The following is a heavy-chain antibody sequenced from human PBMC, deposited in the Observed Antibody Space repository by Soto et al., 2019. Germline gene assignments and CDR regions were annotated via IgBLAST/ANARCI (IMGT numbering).Heavy chain of an antibody. CDR2: ISEYGDS. CDR1: GYIVTSFG. Sequence: QVQLVQSGAEVKKPGATVKVSCKASGYIVTSFGINWVRQAPGQGLEWMGCISEYGDSNYSEKLQDRVSLTTDTYTNTAYMELRSLGSDDTGVYYCARGGGAHDVWGQGTKITVSS. J-gene: IGHJ3*01. CDR3: ARGGGAHDV. V-gene: IGHV1-18*01.